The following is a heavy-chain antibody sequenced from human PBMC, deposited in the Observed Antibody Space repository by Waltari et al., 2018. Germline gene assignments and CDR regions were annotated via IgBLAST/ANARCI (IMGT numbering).Heavy chain of an antibody. D-gene: IGHD3-10*01. CDR2: VDPEAGET. Sequence: EVQLVQSGAEVKKPGATVKISCKASGYTFTDYYMHWVQPAPGKGLEWMGRVDPEAGETIYAEKFQGRVTITADASTDTAYMELSSLRSEDTAVYYCATLMVWFGEPDAFDIWGQGTMVTVSS. J-gene: IGHJ3*02. V-gene: IGHV1-69-2*01. CDR1: GYTFTDYY. CDR3: ATLMVWFGEPDAFDI.